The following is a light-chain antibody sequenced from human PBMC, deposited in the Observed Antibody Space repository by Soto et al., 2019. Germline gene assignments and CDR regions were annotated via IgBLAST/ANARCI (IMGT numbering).Light chain of an antibody. Sequence: DIVLTQTPLSSPVTLGQPASISCRSNQSLVHSDGNTYLNWLQQWPGQPPRLLIYKISNRLSGVPDRFSGSGAVTDFTLKISGVEAEDVGVYYCMQATQFRPYTFGQGTKLEIK. CDR1: QSLVHSDGNTY. CDR2: KIS. J-gene: IGKJ2*01. V-gene: IGKV2-24*01. CDR3: MQATQFRPYT.